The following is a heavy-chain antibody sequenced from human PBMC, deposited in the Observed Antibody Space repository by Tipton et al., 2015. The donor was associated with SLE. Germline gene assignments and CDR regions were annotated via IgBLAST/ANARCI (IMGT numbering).Heavy chain of an antibody. CDR3: ARHAYDFWRGFSHPVFDV. V-gene: IGHV4-59*08. CDR2: IDQIGRA. J-gene: IGHJ3*01. CDR1: GGSISGNY. D-gene: IGHD3-3*01. Sequence: TLSLTCIVSGGSISGNYWSWIRQPPGKRLEWIGYIDQIGRANYNPSLQSRVTISVGKSTTQFSLKLTSVTAADSAIYYCARHAYDFWRGFSHPVFDVWGQGRIIAVSS.